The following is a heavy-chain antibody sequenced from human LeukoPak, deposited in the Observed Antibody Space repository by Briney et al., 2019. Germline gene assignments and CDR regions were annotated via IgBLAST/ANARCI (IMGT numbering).Heavy chain of an antibody. CDR2: ISGDAVTS. Sequence: GGSLRLSCAASGFTFKNYAMNWVRQSPGQGLEWVSTISGDAVTSWYADSVKGRFTVSRDNSKNIVFLQMNNLRAEDTAVYYCARGRGLGVVSPYFDYWGQGTLVTVSS. J-gene: IGHJ4*02. D-gene: IGHD3-3*01. CDR1: GFTFKNYA. V-gene: IGHV3-23*01. CDR3: ARGRGLGVVSPYFDY.